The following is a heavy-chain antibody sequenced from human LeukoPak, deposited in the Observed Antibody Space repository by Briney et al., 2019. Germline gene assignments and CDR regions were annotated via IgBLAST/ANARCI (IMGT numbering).Heavy chain of an antibody. Sequence: SQTLSLTCTVSGGSISSGRYYWSWIRQPAGKGLEWIGRIYTSGSTNYNPSLKSRVTIPVDTSKNQFSLKLSSVTAADTAVYYCARDSYCGGDCYYSYWGQGTLVTVSS. J-gene: IGHJ4*02. CDR1: GGSISSGRYY. V-gene: IGHV4-61*02. CDR3: ARDSYCGGDCYYSY. D-gene: IGHD2-21*01. CDR2: IYTSGST.